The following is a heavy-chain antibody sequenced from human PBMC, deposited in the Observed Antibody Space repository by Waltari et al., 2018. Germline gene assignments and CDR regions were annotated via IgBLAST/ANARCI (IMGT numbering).Heavy chain of an antibody. Sequence: EVQLVESGGGSVQPGGSLRLSCAASGMTLSNYWMNWVRQAPGKGLEWVANIKQDGSEKNYVDSVEGRFSISRDNAQNSLYLQMNSLRAEDTAIYYCVTGLTTVTAKDYFDHWGQGALVTVSS. D-gene: IGHD4-17*01. J-gene: IGHJ4*02. CDR2: IKQDGSEK. CDR3: VTGLTTVTAKDYFDH. CDR1: GMTLSNYW. V-gene: IGHV3-7*01.